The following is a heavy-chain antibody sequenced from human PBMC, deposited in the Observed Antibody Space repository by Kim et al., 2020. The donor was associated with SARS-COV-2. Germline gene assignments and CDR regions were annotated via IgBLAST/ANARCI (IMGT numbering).Heavy chain of an antibody. CDR3: ARGTAAVGYSYGPFYFDY. Sequence: SVKVSCKASGGTFSSYAISWVRQAPGQGLEWMGGIIPIFGTANYAQKFQGRVTITADESTSTAYMELSSLRSEDTAVYYCARGTAAVGYSYGPFYFDYWGQGTLVTVSS. V-gene: IGHV1-69*13. D-gene: IGHD5-18*01. J-gene: IGHJ4*02. CDR2: IIPIFGTA. CDR1: GGTFSSYA.